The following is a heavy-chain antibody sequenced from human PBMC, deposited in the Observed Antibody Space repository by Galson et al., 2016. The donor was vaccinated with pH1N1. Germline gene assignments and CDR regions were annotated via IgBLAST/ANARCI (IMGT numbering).Heavy chain of an antibody. D-gene: IGHD2-21*01. V-gene: IGHV3-7*01. CDR3: ARAIASSHSL. J-gene: IGHJ4*02. Sequence: SLRLSCAGSRFSFSDYWMHWVRQAPGKGLEWVANINQDGSQKYYVDSVRGRFTISRDNAKNSLYLQMNSLRAEDTAVYYCARAIASSHSLWGQGILVTVSS. CDR2: INQDGSQK. CDR1: RFSFSDYW.